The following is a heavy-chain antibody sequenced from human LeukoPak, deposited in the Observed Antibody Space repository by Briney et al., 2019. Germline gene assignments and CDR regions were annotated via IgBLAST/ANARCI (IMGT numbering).Heavy chain of an antibody. CDR2: ISGSGGST. V-gene: IGHV3-23*01. CDR1: GFTFSSYG. CDR3: AKRRRNFESSASYYMDV. J-gene: IGHJ6*03. Sequence: PGGTLRLSCAASGFTFSSYGMSWVRQAPGKGLEWVSAISGSGGSTYYADSVKGRFTISRDNSKNTLYLQMNSLRAEDTAVYYCAKRRRNFESSASYYMDVWGKGTTVTISS. D-gene: IGHD3-22*01.